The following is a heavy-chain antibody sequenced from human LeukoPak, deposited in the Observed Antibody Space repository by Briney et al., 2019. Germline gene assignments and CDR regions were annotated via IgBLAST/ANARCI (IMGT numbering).Heavy chain of an antibody. CDR3: ARALIAAAGLYYFGY. Sequence: GGSLRLSCAASGFTVSSNYMSWVRQAPGKGLEWVSVIYSGGSTYYADSVKGRFTISRDNSKNTLSLQMNSLRAEDTAVYYCARALIAAAGLYYFGYWGQGTLVTVSS. J-gene: IGHJ4*02. V-gene: IGHV3-66*01. D-gene: IGHD6-13*01. CDR2: IYSGGST. CDR1: GFTVSSNY.